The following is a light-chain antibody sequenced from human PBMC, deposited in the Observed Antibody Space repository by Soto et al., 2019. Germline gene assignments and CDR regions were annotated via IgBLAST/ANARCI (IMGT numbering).Light chain of an antibody. Sequence: QSALTQPASVSGSPGQSITISCTGTSSDVGGYTYVSWYQQHPGKAPKLMIYEVSNRPSGISNRFSGSKSVNTASLTISGLQAEDEADYYCSSYTSSNFWVFGEGTKVTVL. CDR3: SSYTSSNFWV. CDR1: SSDVGGYTY. J-gene: IGLJ3*02. CDR2: EVS. V-gene: IGLV2-14*01.